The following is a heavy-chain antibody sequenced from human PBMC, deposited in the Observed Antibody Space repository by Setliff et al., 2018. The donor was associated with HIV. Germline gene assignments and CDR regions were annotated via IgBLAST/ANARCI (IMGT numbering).Heavy chain of an antibody. CDR2: IYTSGTT. CDR1: GDSISSGSYY. V-gene: IGHV4-61*02. J-gene: IGHJ4*02. Sequence: SETLSLTCTVSGDSISSGSYYWSWIRQPAGKGLEWIGRIYTSGTTNYNPSLKSRVTISVDTSKNQFSLKLSSVTAADTAVYYCARSSQQLVGGLDYWGQGTLVTVSS. D-gene: IGHD6-13*01. CDR3: ARSSQQLVGGLDY.